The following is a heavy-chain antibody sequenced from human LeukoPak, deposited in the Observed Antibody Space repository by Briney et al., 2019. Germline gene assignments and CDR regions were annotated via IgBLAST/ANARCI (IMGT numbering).Heavy chain of an antibody. CDR1: GFTFSSYW. Sequence: GGSLRLSCAASGFTFSSYWMHWVRQAPGKGLEWVAIISYDGITESYSDSVKGRFTISRDNFKNTLYLQMNSLRGEDTAVYYCARDRGSGYSSGPDAFDIWGQGTMVTVSS. J-gene: IGHJ3*02. V-gene: IGHV3-30*03. CDR2: ISYDGITE. CDR3: ARDRGSGYSSGPDAFDI. D-gene: IGHD6-19*01.